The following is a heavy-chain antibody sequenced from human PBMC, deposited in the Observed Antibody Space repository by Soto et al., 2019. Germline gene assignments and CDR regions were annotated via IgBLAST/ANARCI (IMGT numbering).Heavy chain of an antibody. CDR3: ARGDNPDY. CDR2: TNGDGSST. Sequence: EVQLVESGGGLVQPGGSLRLSCAASGFTFSRYWMHWVRQPPGKGLVWVSRTNGDGSSTNYADSVKGRFTISRDNAKNTLYLQMNSLRAEDTAVYYCARGDNPDYWGQGTLVTVSS. D-gene: IGHD1-20*01. CDR1: GFTFSRYW. V-gene: IGHV3-74*01. J-gene: IGHJ4*02.